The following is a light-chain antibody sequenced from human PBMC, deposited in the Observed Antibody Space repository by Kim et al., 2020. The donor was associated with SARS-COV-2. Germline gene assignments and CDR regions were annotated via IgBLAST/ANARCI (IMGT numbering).Light chain of an antibody. Sequence: PSVGDRVTIPCRASQDIANSLAWYQQKPGKVPKVLIYAASTLQSGVPSRFSGSGSGTEFTLTIGSLQTEDVATYYCQKYNSAPWTFGPGTKVDIK. CDR2: AAS. CDR1: QDIANS. CDR3: QKYNSAPWT. J-gene: IGKJ1*01. V-gene: IGKV1-27*01.